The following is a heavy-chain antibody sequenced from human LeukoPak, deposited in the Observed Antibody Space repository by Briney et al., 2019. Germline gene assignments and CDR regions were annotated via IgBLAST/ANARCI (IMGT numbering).Heavy chain of an antibody. CDR3: ARSWIQLWLLDH. CDR1: GGSISSGGYY. CDR2: IYYSGST. V-gene: IGHV4-31*03. Sequence: SETLSLTCTVSGGSISSGGYYWSWIRQHPGKGLEWIGYIYYSGSTYYNPSLKSRVTISVDTSKNQFSLKLSSVTAADTAVYYCARSWIQLWLLDHWGQGTLVTVSS. J-gene: IGHJ4*02. D-gene: IGHD5-18*01.